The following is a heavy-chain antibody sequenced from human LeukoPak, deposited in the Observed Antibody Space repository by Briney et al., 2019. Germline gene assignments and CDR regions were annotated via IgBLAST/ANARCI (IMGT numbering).Heavy chain of an antibody. CDR3: AREAHYYDSSGSFDY. CDR1: GGTFSSYA. V-gene: IGHV1-69*13. J-gene: IGHJ4*02. CDR2: IIPIFGTA. Sequence: SVKVSCKASGGTFSSYATSWVRQAPGQGLEWMGGIIPIFGTANYAQKFQGRVTITADESTSTAYMELSSLRSEDTAVYYCAREAHYYDSSGSFDYWGQGTLFTVSS. D-gene: IGHD3-22*01.